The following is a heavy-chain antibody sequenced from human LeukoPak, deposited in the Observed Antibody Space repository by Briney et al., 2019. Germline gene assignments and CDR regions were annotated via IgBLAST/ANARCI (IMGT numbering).Heavy chain of an antibody. D-gene: IGHD6-6*01. CDR2: IYHSGST. J-gene: IGHJ4*02. Sequence: SETLSLTCTVSGGSISTYYWNWIRQPPGKGLEWIGYIYHSGSTNYNPSLQSRVTISVDTSKNQFSLNLNSVTAADTAVYYCARARDEYYFDYWGQGALVTVSS. CDR3: ARARDEYYFDY. V-gene: IGHV4-59*01. CDR1: GGSISTYY.